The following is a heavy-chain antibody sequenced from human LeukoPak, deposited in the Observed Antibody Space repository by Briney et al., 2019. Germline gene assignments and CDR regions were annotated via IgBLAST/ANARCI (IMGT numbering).Heavy chain of an antibody. D-gene: IGHD3-22*01. Sequence: SETLSLTCTVSGGSISSYYWSWIRQPPGKGLEWIGYIYHSGSTYYNPSLKSRVTISVDRSKNQFSLKLSSVAAADTAVYYCARGVAGYYDSSGYYGYWGQGTLVTVSS. CDR3: ARGVAGYYDSSGYYGY. V-gene: IGHV4-59*12. J-gene: IGHJ4*02. CDR1: GGSISSYY. CDR2: IYHSGST.